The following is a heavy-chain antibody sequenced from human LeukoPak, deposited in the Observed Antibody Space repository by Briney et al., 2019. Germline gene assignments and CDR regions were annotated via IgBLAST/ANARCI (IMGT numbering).Heavy chain of an antibody. Sequence: LGGSLRLSCVASGFTFSSYEVNWVRQAPGRGLEWVSYTSASGGTIYYADSVKGRLTISRDNTKNSLYLQMKSLRAEDTAVYYCASGYSYGYKHWGQGTLVTVSS. J-gene: IGHJ4*02. CDR2: TSASGGTI. CDR3: ASGYSYGYKH. CDR1: GFTFSSYE. D-gene: IGHD5-18*01. V-gene: IGHV3-48*03.